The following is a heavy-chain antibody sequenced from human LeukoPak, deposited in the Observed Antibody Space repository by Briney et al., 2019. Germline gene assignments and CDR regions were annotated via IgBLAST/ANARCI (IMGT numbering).Heavy chain of an antibody. V-gene: IGHV1-2*04. CDR1: GYTFTGYY. D-gene: IGHD3-10*01. CDR3: ARDGRSSGGLYFDY. CDR2: INPNSGGT. J-gene: IGHJ4*02. Sequence: ASVKVSCKASGYTFTGYYMHWVRQAPGQGLEWMGWINPNSGGTNYAQKFQGWVTMTRDTSISTAYMELSRLRSDDTAVYYCARDGRSSGGLYFDYWGQGTLVTVSS.